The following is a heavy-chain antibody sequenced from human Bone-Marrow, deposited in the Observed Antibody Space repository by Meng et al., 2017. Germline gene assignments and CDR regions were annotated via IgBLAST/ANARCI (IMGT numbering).Heavy chain of an antibody. J-gene: IGHJ6*02. CDR2: ISYDGSNK. Sequence: GESLKISCAASGFTFSSYAMHWVRQAPGKGLEWVAVISYDGSNKYYADSVKGRFTISRDTSKNTLYLQMNSLRAEDTAVYYCAREGRPAAAQFPYYYGMDVWGQGTTVTVSS. CDR1: GFTFSSYA. CDR3: AREGRPAAAQFPYYYGMDV. V-gene: IGHV3-30*01. D-gene: IGHD2-2*01.